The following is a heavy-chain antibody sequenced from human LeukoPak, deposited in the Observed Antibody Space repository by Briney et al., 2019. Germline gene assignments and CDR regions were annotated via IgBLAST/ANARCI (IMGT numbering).Heavy chain of an antibody. CDR2: ISYDGRKI. D-gene: IGHD2-8*02. V-gene: IGHV3-30*04. J-gene: IGHJ3*02. Sequence: GGSLRLSCAASGFTFTTSPMHWVRQAPGKGLEWVALISYDGRKIYYADSVKGRFTISRDNSKNTLYLQMNSLRTDDTAVYYCARDGGVGAFDIWGQGTMSTVSS. CDR3: ARDGGVGAFDI. CDR1: GFTFTTSP.